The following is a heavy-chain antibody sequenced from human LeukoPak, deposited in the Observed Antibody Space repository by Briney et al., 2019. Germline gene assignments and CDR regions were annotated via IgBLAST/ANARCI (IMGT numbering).Heavy chain of an antibody. CDR2: IYSGGST. D-gene: IGHD3-10*01. Sequence: GGSLRLSCAASGFTFSSYAMHWVRQAPGKGLEWVSVIYSGGSTYYADSVKGRFTISRDNSKNTLYLQMNSLRAEDTAVYYCAREVSMVRGVFDYWGQGTLVTVSS. J-gene: IGHJ4*02. CDR1: GFTFSSYA. CDR3: AREVSMVRGVFDY. V-gene: IGHV3-53*01.